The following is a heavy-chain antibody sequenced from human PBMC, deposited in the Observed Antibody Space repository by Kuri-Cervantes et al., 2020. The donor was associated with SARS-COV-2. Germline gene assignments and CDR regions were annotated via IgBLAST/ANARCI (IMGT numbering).Heavy chain of an antibody. J-gene: IGHJ6*02. CDR2: INSGSSIT. CDR3: ARDGSDDFWSGHELGMDV. CDR1: GFTFSSYS. V-gene: IGHV3-48*02. Sequence: ETLSLTCAVSGFTFSSYSMNWVRQAPGKGLEWVSYINSGSSITYYADSVKGRFTISRDNAKNSLYLQMNSLRDEDTAVYYCARDGSDDFWSGHELGMDVWGQGTTVTVSS. D-gene: IGHD3-3*01.